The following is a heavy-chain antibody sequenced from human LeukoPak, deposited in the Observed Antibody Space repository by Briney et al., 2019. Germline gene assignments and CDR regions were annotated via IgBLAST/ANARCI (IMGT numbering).Heavy chain of an antibody. J-gene: IGHJ4*02. CDR3: VKDSSFWTFDY. V-gene: IGHV3-72*01. CDR2: AKNKADSYTI. D-gene: IGHD6-6*01. CDR1: GFTFSDHC. Sequence: SGGSLRLSCAASGFTFSDHCMDWVRQAPGKGLEWVGRAKNKADSYTIEYAASVRGRFTISRDDSKNSLYLQMNSLKTEDTAVYYCVKDSSFWTFDYWGQGTLVTVSS.